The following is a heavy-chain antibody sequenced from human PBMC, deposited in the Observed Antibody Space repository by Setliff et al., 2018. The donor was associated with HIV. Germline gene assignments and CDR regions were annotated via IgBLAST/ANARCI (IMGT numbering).Heavy chain of an antibody. D-gene: IGHD2-8*01. Sequence: ASVKVSCKASGYTFTSYYMHWVRQAPGQGLEWMGIINPSSGSTTYAQKFQGRVTMTRDTSTRTVYMELSSLRSDDTAVYYCARDLKVYAMWGDAFDTWGQGTMVTVSS. CDR1: GYTFTSYY. V-gene: IGHV1-46*01. CDR2: INPSSGST. CDR3: ARDLKVYAMWGDAFDT. J-gene: IGHJ3*02.